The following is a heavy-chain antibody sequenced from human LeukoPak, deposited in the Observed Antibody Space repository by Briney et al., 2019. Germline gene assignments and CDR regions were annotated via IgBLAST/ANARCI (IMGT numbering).Heavy chain of an antibody. J-gene: IGHJ6*02. CDR1: GFTFSRFW. V-gene: IGHV3-7*01. Sequence: GGSLRLSCAASGFTFSRFWMTWVRQAPGKGLEWVANINQDGSEKYYVDSVKGRFTISRDNAKNSLYLQMNSLRAEDTAVYYCARVSGYCSSTSRPIQYYCGMDVWGQGTTVTVSS. D-gene: IGHD2-2*03. CDR3: ARVSGYCSSTSRPIQYYCGMDV. CDR2: INQDGSEK.